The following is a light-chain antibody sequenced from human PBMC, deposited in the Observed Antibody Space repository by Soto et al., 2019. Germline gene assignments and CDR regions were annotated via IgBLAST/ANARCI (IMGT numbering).Light chain of an antibody. Sequence: QSSLTQPRSVSGSPGQSVTISCTGTRSDVGNYNYVSWYQQHPGKAPKVMIYDVNKWPSGVPDRFSGSKSGNTASLTISGLQAEDEADYYCCSYAGSYTGVFGGGTKVTVL. CDR3: CSYAGSYTGV. CDR2: DVN. J-gene: IGLJ3*02. V-gene: IGLV2-11*01. CDR1: RSDVGNYNY.